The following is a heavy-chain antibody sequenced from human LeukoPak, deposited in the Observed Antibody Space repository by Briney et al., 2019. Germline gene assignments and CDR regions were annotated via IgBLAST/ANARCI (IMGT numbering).Heavy chain of an antibody. CDR2: INPSGGST. Sequence: VASVKVSCKASGYTFTSYYMHWVRQAPGQGLGWLGIINPSGGSTSYAQKFQGRVTMTRDTSTSTVYMELSSLRSEDTAVYYCARDGNDSSGYYPPYFDYWGQGTLVTVSS. V-gene: IGHV1-46*01. CDR1: GYTFTSYY. CDR3: ARDGNDSSGYYPPYFDY. D-gene: IGHD3-22*01. J-gene: IGHJ4*02.